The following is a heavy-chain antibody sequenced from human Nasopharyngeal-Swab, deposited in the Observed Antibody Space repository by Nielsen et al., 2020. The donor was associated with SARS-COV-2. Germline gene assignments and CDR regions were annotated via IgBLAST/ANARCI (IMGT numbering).Heavy chain of an antibody. D-gene: IGHD5-24*01. CDR1: GFTFSSYA. V-gene: IGHV3-23*01. Sequence: GGSLRLSCAASGFTFSSYAMSWVRKAPGKGLEWVSAISGSGGSTYYADSVKGRFTISRDNSKNTLYLQMNSLRAEDTAVYYCAKGRDGRGLGFDYWGQGTLVTVSS. J-gene: IGHJ4*02. CDR3: AKGRDGRGLGFDY. CDR2: ISGSGGST.